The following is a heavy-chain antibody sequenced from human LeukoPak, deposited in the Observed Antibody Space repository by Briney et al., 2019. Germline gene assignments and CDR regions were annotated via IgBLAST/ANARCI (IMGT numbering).Heavy chain of an antibody. CDR3: ARGGYYYDSSGYYGFDY. CDR2: IYYSGST. J-gene: IGHJ4*02. Sequence: SETLSLTCTVSGGSISSYYWSWIRQPPGKGLEWIGCIYYSGSTNYNPSLKSRVTISVDTSKNQFSLKLSSVTAADTAVYYCARGGYYYDSSGYYGFDYWGQGTLVTVSS. CDR1: GGSISSYY. V-gene: IGHV4-59*01. D-gene: IGHD3-22*01.